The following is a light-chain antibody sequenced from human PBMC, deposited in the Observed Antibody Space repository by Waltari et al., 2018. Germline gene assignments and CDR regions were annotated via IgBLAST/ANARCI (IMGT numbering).Light chain of an antibody. CDR2: EVS. CDR1: SRDVGGYNY. Sequence: QSALTQPPSASGSPGQSVTISCTGTSRDVGGYNYVSWYHQPPGKAPKLMIYEVSKRPSGVPDRFSGSKSGNTASLTVSGLQAEDEADYYCSSYAGSNLGQVFGGGTKLTVL. J-gene: IGLJ3*02. V-gene: IGLV2-8*01. CDR3: SSYAGSNLGQV.